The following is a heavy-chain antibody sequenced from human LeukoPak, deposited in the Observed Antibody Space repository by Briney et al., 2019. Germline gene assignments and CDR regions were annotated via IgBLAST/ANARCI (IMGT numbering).Heavy chain of an antibody. J-gene: IGHJ4*02. CDR2: ISGSGGST. CDR3: AKGVSSGSYYPFDY. Sequence: GGSLRLSCAASGFTFSSYAMSWVRQAPGKGLEWVSAISGSGGSTYYADSVKGRFTISRDNSKNTLYLQVNSLRAEDTAVYYCAKGVSSGSYYPFDYWGQGTLVTVSS. D-gene: IGHD1-26*01. CDR1: GFTFSSYA. V-gene: IGHV3-23*01.